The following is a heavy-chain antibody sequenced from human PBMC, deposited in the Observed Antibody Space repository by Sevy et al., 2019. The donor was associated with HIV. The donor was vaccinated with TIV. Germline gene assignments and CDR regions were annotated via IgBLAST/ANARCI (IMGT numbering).Heavy chain of an antibody. D-gene: IGHD2-15*01. Sequence: GGSLRLSCAASGFTLSSRWMSWVRQAPGKGLEWVANIKQDGSEKYYVDSVKDRFTISRDNAKNSLYLQMNSLRAEDTAVYYCVPSGGGHARYWGQGTLVTVSS. V-gene: IGHV3-7*01. J-gene: IGHJ4*02. CDR2: IKQDGSEK. CDR1: GFTLSSRW. CDR3: VPSGGGHARY.